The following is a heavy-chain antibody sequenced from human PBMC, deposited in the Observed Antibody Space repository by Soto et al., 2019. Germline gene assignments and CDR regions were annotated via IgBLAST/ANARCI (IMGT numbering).Heavy chain of an antibody. V-gene: IGHV3-30-3*01. D-gene: IGHD3-9*01. CDR3: ARDGGVDDSYFDY. CDR2: ISYDGSNK. J-gene: IGHJ4*02. Sequence: PGGSLRLSCAASGFTFSSYAMHWVRQAPGKGLEWVAVISYDGSNKYYADSVKGRFTISRDNSKNTLYLQMNSLRAEDTAVYYCARDGGVDDSYFDYRGQGTLVTVSS. CDR1: GFTFSSYA.